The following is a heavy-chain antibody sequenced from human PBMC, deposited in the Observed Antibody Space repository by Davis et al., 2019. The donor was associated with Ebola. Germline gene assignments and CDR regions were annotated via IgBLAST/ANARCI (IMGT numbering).Heavy chain of an antibody. Sequence: GESLKISCQASGYSFTSYWIGWVRQMPGKGLEWMGLIYPGDSDTRYSPSFQGQVTISADKSITTAYLQWSSLKASDTAMYYCARRIRGYSGYDFDYFDYWGQGTLVTVSS. J-gene: IGHJ4*02. CDR3: ARRIRGYSGYDFDYFDY. CDR1: GYSFTSYW. D-gene: IGHD5-12*01. CDR2: IYPGDSDT. V-gene: IGHV5-51*01.